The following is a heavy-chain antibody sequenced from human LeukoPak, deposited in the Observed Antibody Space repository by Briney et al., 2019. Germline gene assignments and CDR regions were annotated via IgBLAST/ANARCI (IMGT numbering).Heavy chain of an antibody. CDR2: INAGSGNT. V-gene: IGHV1-3*01. J-gene: IGHJ4*02. Sequence: ASVKVSCKASGYTFTSYAMHWVRQAPGQRLEWMGWINAGSGNTKYSQKFQGRVTITRDTSASTAYMELSSLRSEDTAVYYCATLGPAGFFFDYWGQGTLVTVSS. D-gene: IGHD3-3*01. CDR3: ATLGPAGFFFDY. CDR1: GYTFTSYA.